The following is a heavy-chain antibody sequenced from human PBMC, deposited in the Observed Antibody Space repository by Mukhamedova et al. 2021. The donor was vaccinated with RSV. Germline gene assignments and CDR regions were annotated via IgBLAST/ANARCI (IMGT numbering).Heavy chain of an antibody. CDR1: FKNYA. CDR3: AKFSRDSSGVQ. V-gene: IGHV3-23*01. J-gene: IGHJ4*02. D-gene: IGHD3-10*01. CDR2: ITGGGVT. Sequence: FKNYALSWVRQALGKGLEWVSAITGGGVTYYADSVKGRFAISRDNSKNTVYLQMNSLRADDTAMYYCAKFSRDSSGVQWGQGTLV.